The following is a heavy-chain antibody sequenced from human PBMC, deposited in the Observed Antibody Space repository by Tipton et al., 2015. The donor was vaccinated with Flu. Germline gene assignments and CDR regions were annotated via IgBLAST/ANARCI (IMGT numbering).Heavy chain of an antibody. Sequence: TLSLTCGVSGYSISSGYYWGWIRQPPGKGLEWIGSVSHSGSTYYSPSLKSRITISVDTFKTQFFLWLSSVTAADTAVYYCVRLTYYYGSGTSDYWGQGTLVTVPS. CDR2: VSHSGST. CDR1: GYSISSGYY. J-gene: IGHJ4*02. V-gene: IGHV4-38-2*01. D-gene: IGHD3-10*01. CDR3: VRLTYYYGSGTSDY.